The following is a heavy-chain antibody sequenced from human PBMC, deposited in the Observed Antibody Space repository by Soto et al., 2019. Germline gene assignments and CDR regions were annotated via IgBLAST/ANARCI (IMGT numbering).Heavy chain of an antibody. Sequence: GGSLRLSCAASGFTFSSYGMHWVRQAPGKGLEWVAVIWYDGSNKYYADSVKGRFTISRDNSKNTLYLQMNSLRAEDTAVYYCARDPSYGFGVRGVITHHPEYYFDYWGQGTLVTVSP. V-gene: IGHV3-33*01. CDR3: ARDPSYGFGVRGVITHHPEYYFDY. CDR2: IWYDGSNK. J-gene: IGHJ4*02. CDR1: GFTFSSYG. D-gene: IGHD3-10*01.